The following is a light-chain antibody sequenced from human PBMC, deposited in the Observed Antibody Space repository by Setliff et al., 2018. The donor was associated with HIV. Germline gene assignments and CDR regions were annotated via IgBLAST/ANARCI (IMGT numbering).Light chain of an antibody. CDR2: EVT. J-gene: IGLJ1*01. CDR1: SSDVGYYNY. CDR3: SSYTNTYALDV. V-gene: IGLV2-14*01. Sequence: QSVLTQPASVSGSPGQSITISCTGTSSDVGYYNYVSWYQQHPGKAPKLIIYEVTNRPSGVSNRFSGSKSGNTASLTISGLQAEDEADYYCSSYTNTYALDVFGTGTKVTVL.